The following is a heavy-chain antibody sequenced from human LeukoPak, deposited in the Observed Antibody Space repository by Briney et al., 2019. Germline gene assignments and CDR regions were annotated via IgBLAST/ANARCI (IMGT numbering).Heavy chain of an antibody. CDR2: ISGSGGST. CDR1: GFTFSSYA. J-gene: IGHJ5*02. D-gene: IGHD3-3*01. Sequence: GGSLRLPCAASGFTFSSYAMSWVRQAPGKGLEWVSAISGSGGSTYYADSVKGRFTISRDNSKNTLYLQMNSLRAEDTAVYYCANLGGSGLYDFWSGYEGNWFDPWGQGTLVTVSS. V-gene: IGHV3-23*01. CDR3: ANLGGSGLYDFWSGYEGNWFDP.